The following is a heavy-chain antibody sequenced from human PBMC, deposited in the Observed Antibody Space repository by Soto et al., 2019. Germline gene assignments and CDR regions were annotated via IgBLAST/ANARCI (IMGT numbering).Heavy chain of an antibody. V-gene: IGHV3-7*01. Sequence: PGGPLRPSCVASGFTFSSYWMSWVRQAPGKGLEWVANIKQDGSGKYYVDSVKDRFTISRDNAKNSLYLQMNSLRAEDSAVYYCARVYPGSGWPYHYYGMDVWGQGTTVTVSS. J-gene: IGHJ6*02. CDR2: IKQDGSGK. CDR3: ARVYPGSGWPYHYYGMDV. D-gene: IGHD6-19*01. CDR1: GFTFSSYW.